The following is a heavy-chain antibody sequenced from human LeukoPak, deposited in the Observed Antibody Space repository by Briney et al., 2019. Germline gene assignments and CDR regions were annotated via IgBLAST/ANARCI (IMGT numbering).Heavy chain of an antibody. Sequence: ASVKVSCKASGYTLSSYYIHWVRPAPGQGLEWMGIINPSVGSTSYAQSFQGRVTMTRDTSSSTVYMELSSLRFDDTAIYYCARASSSRGSYSRRGEDYFDYWGQGTLVTVSS. J-gene: IGHJ4*02. V-gene: IGHV1-46*01. CDR1: GYTLSSYY. CDR3: ARASSSRGSYSRRGEDYFDY. CDR2: INPSVGST. D-gene: IGHD1-26*01.